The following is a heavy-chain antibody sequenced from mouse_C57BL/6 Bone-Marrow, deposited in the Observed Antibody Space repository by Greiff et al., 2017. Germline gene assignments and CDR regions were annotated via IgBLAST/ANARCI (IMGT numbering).Heavy chain of an antibody. J-gene: IGHJ2*01. V-gene: IGHV14-4*01. D-gene: IGHD2-4*01. CDR2: IDPENGDT. CDR3: TLCDYDVRRNFDY. Sequence: EVQLQQSGAELVRPGASVKLSCTASGFNIKDDYMHWVKQRPEQGLEWIGWIDPENGDTEYASKFQGKATITADTSSNTAYLQLSSLTSEDTAVYYCTLCDYDVRRNFDYWGQGTTLTVSS. CDR1: GFNIKDDY.